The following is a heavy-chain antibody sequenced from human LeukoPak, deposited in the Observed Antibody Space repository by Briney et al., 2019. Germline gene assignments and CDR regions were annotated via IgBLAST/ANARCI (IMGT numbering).Heavy chain of an antibody. CDR2: IFPADSDT. D-gene: IGHD2-15*01. CDR1: GYSFTSYW. V-gene: IGHV5-51*01. J-gene: IGHJ5*02. CDR3: ARQEYCSGGSCYTWFDP. Sequence: GESLKISCKTSGYSFTSYWIGWVRQMPGKGLEWMGTIFPADSDTRYSPSFQGQVTISADKSISTAYLQWSSLKASDTAMYYCARQEYCSGGSCYTWFDPWGQGTLVTVSS.